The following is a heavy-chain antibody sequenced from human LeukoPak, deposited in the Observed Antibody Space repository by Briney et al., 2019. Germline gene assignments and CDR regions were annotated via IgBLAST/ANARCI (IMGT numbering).Heavy chain of an antibody. CDR1: GYTFTSYY. D-gene: IGHD6-19*01. J-gene: IGHJ3*02. CDR3: ASGIAVAGIYRAFDI. V-gene: IGHV1-46*01. Sequence: GASVKVSCKASGYTFTSYYMHWVRQAPGQELEWMGIINPSGGSTSYAQKFQGRVTMTRDTSTSTVYMELSSLRSEDTAVYYCASGIAVAGIYRAFDIWGQGTMVTVSS. CDR2: INPSGGST.